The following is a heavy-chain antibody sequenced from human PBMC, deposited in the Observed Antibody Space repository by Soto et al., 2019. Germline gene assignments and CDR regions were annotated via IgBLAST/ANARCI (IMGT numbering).Heavy chain of an antibody. CDR3: ARSAFGRVTMGKAALDI. CDR1: GFTFSSYG. CDR2: IWYDGSNK. J-gene: IGHJ3*02. V-gene: IGHV3-33*01. D-gene: IGHD3-16*01. Sequence: GGSLRLSCAASGFTFSSYGMHWVRQAPGKGLEWVAVIWYDGSNKYYADSVKGRFTISRDNSKNTLYLQMNSLRAEDTAVYYWARSAFGRVTMGKAALDIWGQGTMVTVSS.